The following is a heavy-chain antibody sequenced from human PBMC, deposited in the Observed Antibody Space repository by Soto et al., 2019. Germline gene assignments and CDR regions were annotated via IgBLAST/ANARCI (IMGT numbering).Heavy chain of an antibody. CDR1: GFTFSIFE. Sequence: LRLSCVGSGFTFSIFEMNWVRQTPGKRLEWFSYIGRRGETIFYADPLTVSFSISRDNSKSSVFLQMNGFIEEDTGIYYCARVSRGGAAPRPTFYYWGRGTLVTVSS. CDR3: ARVSRGGAAPRPTFYY. J-gene: IGHJ4*02. CDR2: IGRRGETI. V-gene: IGHV3-48*03. D-gene: IGHD6-6*01.